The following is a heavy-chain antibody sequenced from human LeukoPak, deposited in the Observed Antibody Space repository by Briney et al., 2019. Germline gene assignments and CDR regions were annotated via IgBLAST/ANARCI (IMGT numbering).Heavy chain of an antibody. Sequence: PSETLSLTCTVSGGSISSGGYYWSWIRQHPGKSLEWIVYIYYSGSTYYNPSLKSRVTISVDTSKNQFSLKLSSVTAADTAVYYCARGWAVVPAASSWFDPWGQGTLVTVSS. J-gene: IGHJ5*02. D-gene: IGHD2-2*01. V-gene: IGHV4-31*03. CDR1: GGSISSGGYY. CDR3: ARGWAVVPAASSWFDP. CDR2: IYYSGST.